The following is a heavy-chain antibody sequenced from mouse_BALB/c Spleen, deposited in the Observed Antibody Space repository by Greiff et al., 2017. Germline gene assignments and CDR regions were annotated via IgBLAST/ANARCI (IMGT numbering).Heavy chain of an antibody. J-gene: IGHJ3*01. CDR1: GFSLTSYG. D-gene: IGHD3-1*01. CDR2: IWSGGST. V-gene: IGHV2-2*02. CDR3: ARNWARSSGYVGFAY. Sequence: VQLQESGPGLVQPSQSLSITCTVSGFSLTSYGVHWVRQSPGKGLEWLGVIWSGGSTDYNAAFISRLSISKDNSKSQVFFKMNSLQANDTAIYYCARNWARSSGYVGFAYWGQGTLVTVSA.